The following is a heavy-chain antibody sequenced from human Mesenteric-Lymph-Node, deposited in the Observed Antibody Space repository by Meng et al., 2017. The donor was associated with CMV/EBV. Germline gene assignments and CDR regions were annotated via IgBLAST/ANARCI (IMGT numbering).Heavy chain of an antibody. CDR2: IYYSGST. CDR3: TKQITDSSTYPWGRWSDP. CDR1: GGSISSYY. D-gene: IGHD3-22*01. V-gene: IGHV4-59*01. J-gene: IGHJ5*02. Sequence: PETLSLTCTVSGGSISSYYWSWIRQPPGKGLEWIGYIYYSGSTNYNPSLKGRVTISIDTPKSQFSLRLYSVTPADTALYSCTKQITDSSTYPWGRWSDPWGQGTLVTVSS.